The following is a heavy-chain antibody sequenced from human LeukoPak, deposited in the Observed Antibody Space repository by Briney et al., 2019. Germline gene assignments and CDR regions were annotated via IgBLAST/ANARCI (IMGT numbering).Heavy chain of an antibody. CDR2: IYYSGST. CDR1: GGSISSSSYY. V-gene: IGHV4-39*07. J-gene: IGHJ4*02. Sequence: SETLSLTCTVSGGSISSSSYYWGWIRQPPGKGLEWIGSIYYSGSTYYNPSLKSRVTISVDTSKNQFSLKLSSVTAADTAVYYCARADEDLAAAGTRGVDFDYWGQGTLVTVSS. D-gene: IGHD6-13*01. CDR3: ARADEDLAAAGTRGVDFDY.